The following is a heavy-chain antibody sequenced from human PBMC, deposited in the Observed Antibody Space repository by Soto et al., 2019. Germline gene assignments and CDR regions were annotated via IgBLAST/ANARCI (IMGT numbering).Heavy chain of an antibody. J-gene: IGHJ4*02. CDR2: INAGNGNT. Sequence: ASVKVSCKASGYTFTSYAMHWVRQAPGQRLEWMGWINAGNGNTKYSQKFQGRVTITRDTSASTAYMELSSLRSEDTAVYYCARPLSIFGVVPVDYWGQGTLVTVSS. D-gene: IGHD3-3*01. V-gene: IGHV1-3*01. CDR1: GYTFTSYA. CDR3: ARPLSIFGVVPVDY.